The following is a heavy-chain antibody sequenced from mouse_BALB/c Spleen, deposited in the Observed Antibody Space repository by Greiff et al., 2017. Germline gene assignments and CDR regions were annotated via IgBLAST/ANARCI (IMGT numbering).Heavy chain of an antibody. CDR2: ISNLAYSI. CDR1: GFTFSDYG. V-gene: IGHV5-15*02. Sequence: EVMLVESGGGLVQPGGSRKLSCAASGFTFSDYGMAWVRQAPGKGPEWVAFISNLAYSIYYADTVTGRFTISRENAKNTLYLEMSSLRSEDTAMYYCARLEDYAMDYWGQGTSVTVSS. CDR3: ARLEDYAMDY. J-gene: IGHJ4*01.